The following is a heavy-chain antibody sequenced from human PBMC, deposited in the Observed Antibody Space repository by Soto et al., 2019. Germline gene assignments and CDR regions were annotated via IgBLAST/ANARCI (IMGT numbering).Heavy chain of an antibody. CDR1: GYTLTSRY. Sequence: QVQLVQSGAEVRKPGASVKISCRAAGYTLTSRYMHWVRQAPGQGLEWVGIINPSGGSTSYAQKFKGRVTMTRDTSASTVYMEVRSLSSADTAVYFCARGPPSYEESWYDYFDTWGQGTLVTVSS. V-gene: IGHV1-46*01. D-gene: IGHD6-13*01. J-gene: IGHJ5*02. CDR2: INPSGGST. CDR3: ARGPPSYEESWYDYFDT.